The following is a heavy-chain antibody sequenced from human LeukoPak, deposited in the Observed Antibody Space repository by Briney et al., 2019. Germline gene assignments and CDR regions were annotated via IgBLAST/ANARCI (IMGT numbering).Heavy chain of an antibody. J-gene: IGHJ6*02. D-gene: IGHD6-19*01. CDR2: INSDGSST. Sequence: PGGSLRLSCAASGFTFSSYWMHWVRQAPGKGLVWVSRINSDGSSTSYADSVKGRFTISRDNANNTLYLQMNSLRAEDTAVYYCARGSLAVAGLDYYYYGMDVWGQGTTVTVSS. CDR1: GFTFSSYW. V-gene: IGHV3-74*01. CDR3: ARGSLAVAGLDYYYYGMDV.